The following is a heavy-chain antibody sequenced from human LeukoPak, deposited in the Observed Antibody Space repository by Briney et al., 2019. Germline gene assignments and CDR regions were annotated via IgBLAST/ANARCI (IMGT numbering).Heavy chain of an antibody. CDR2: ISGSGGST. D-gene: IGHD3-22*01. Sequence: GALRLSCAASGFTFSSYGMSWVRQAPGKGLEWVSAISGSGGSTYYADSVKGRFTISRDNSKNTLYLQMNSLRAEDTAVYYCAKCITMIVDAFDIWGQGTMVTVSS. CDR3: AKCITMIVDAFDI. CDR1: GFTFSSYG. J-gene: IGHJ3*02. V-gene: IGHV3-23*01.